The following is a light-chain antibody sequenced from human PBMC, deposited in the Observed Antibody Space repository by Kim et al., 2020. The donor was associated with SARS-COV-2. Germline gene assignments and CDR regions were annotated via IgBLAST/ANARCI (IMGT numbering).Light chain of an antibody. CDR1: QTVGSH. J-gene: IGKJ5*01. Sequence: EILMTQSPATLSASPGGRATLFCRASQTVGSHLAWYQLKRDQAPRLLIYCASTRATDIPDRFCGSGSDTEFTLTINSLQSEDFAVYYFQQYQKLPPRTFGQGTRLGIK. CDR3: QQYQKLPPRT. CDR2: CAS. V-gene: IGKV3-15*01.